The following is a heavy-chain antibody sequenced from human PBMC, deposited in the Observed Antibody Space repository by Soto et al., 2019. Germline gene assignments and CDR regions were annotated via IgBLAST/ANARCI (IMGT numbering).Heavy chain of an antibody. CDR1: GYTFTSYD. D-gene: IGHD3-3*01. J-gene: IGHJ6*02. Sequence: QVQLVQSGAEVKKPGASVKVSCKASGYTFTSYDINWVRQATGQGLEWMGWMNPNSGNTGYAQKFQGRVAMTRNTYISTAYMEMSSLRSEETAVYYCARVKGYDFWSGYHYGMDVWGQGTTVTVSS. V-gene: IGHV1-8*01. CDR2: MNPNSGNT. CDR3: ARVKGYDFWSGYHYGMDV.